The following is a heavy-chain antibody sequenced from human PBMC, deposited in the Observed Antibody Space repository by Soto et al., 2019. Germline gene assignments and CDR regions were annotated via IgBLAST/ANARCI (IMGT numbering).Heavy chain of an antibody. Sequence: PSETLSLTCTVSGGSISGGGYYWSWIRQHPGKGLEWIGYIHYSGSTYYNPSLKSRVTISVDTSKNHFSLRLNSVTAADTAVYYCARDVAYAKSGYPVDYWGQGTLVAVSS. D-gene: IGHD5-12*01. CDR3: ARDVAYAKSGYPVDY. CDR1: GGSISGGGYY. J-gene: IGHJ4*02. V-gene: IGHV4-31*03. CDR2: IHYSGST.